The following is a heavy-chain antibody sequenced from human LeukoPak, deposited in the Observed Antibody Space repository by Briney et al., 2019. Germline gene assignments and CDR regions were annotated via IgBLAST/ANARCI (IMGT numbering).Heavy chain of an antibody. CDR3: ARDPHEYCSGGSCYLVN. CDR2: ISGSGGST. Sequence: GGSLRLSCAASGLTFSSYAMSWVRQAPGKGLEWVSVISGSGGSTYYADSVKGRFTISRDNSKNTLYLQMNSLRAEDTAVYYCARDPHEYCSGGSCYLVNWGQGTLVTVSS. V-gene: IGHV3-23*01. D-gene: IGHD2-15*01. CDR1: GLTFSSYA. J-gene: IGHJ4*02.